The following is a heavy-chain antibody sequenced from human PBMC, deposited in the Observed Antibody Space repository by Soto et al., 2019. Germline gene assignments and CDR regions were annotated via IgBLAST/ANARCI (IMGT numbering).Heavy chain of an antibody. CDR1: GFSFSDYS. Sequence: PGGSLRLSCAASGFSFSDYSMNWVRQAPGKGLDWISYISSSSATIYYAASVKGRFTISRDNAKNSLYLQMHSPRAEDTAVYYCARESHPWFDPWGQGTLVTVSS. CDR2: ISSSSATI. J-gene: IGHJ5*02. CDR3: ARESHPWFDP. V-gene: IGHV3-48*01.